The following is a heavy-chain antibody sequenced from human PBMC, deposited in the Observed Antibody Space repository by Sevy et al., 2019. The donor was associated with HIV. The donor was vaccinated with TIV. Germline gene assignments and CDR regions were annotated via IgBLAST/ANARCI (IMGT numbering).Heavy chain of an antibody. J-gene: IGHJ4*02. V-gene: IGHV1-24*01. CDR1: GYTLTKLS. D-gene: IGHD3-22*01. CDR3: ATTKDYYDSSGYPFDD. Sequence: ASVKVSCTVSGYTLTKLSMHWVRQAPGKGPEWLGTFDPEDGDPEDGETVYAQKFQDRVIITDDISTDTAYMELSSLTSEDTAVYYCATTKDYYDSSGYPFDDWGQGTLVTVSS. CDR2: FDPEDGDPEDGET.